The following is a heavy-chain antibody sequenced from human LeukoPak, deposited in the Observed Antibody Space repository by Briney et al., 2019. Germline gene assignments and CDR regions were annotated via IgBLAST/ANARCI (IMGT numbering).Heavy chain of an antibody. Sequence: PSETLSLTCTVSGGSISSYYWSWIRQPPGKGLEWIGNIYHSGSTYYNPSLKSRVTISVDTSKNQFSLQLTSVTAADTAVYYCARAYSSSWYFNWFDPWGQGTLVTVSS. CDR1: GGSISSYY. CDR3: ARAYSSSWYFNWFDP. CDR2: IYHSGST. J-gene: IGHJ5*02. D-gene: IGHD6-13*01. V-gene: IGHV4-59*08.